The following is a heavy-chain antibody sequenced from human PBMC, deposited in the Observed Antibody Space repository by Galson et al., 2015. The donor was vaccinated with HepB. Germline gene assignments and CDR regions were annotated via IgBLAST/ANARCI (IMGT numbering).Heavy chain of an antibody. J-gene: IGHJ6*03. V-gene: IGHV3-23*01. Sequence: SLRLSCAASGLTFSNYAMGWVRQAPGKGLEWVSTISGSAGITSYADSVKGRFTISRDNSKNTLYLQMNSLRAEDTAVYYCAKNLYYYYMDVWGKGTTVTVSS. CDR1: GLTFSNYA. CDR2: ISGSAGIT. CDR3: AKNLYYYYMDV.